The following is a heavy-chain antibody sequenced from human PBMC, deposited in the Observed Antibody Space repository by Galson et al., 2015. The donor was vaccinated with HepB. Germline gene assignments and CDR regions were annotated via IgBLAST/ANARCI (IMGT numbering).Heavy chain of an antibody. Sequence: SVKVSCKASGYTFTSYAMHWVRQAPGQRLEWMGWINAGNGNTKYSQKFQGRVTITRDTSASTAYMELSSLRSEDTAVYYCARGGSNRYYYYYMDVWGKGTTVTVSS. CDR2: INAGNGNT. V-gene: IGHV1-3*01. CDR1: GYTFTSYA. CDR3: ARGGSNRYYYYYMDV. D-gene: IGHD4-23*01. J-gene: IGHJ6*03.